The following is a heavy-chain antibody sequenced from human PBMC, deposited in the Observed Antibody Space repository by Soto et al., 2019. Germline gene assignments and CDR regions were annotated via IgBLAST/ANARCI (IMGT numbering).Heavy chain of an antibody. CDR1: GYTFTSYA. Sequence: QVQLVQSGAEVKKPGASVKVSCKASGYTFTSYAMHWVRQAPGQRLEWMGWINAGNGNTKYSQKFQGRVTTTRDTSASTAYMELSSLRSEDTAVYYCARAGPYGSGSYYDYWGQGTLVTVSS. CDR2: INAGNGNT. D-gene: IGHD3-10*01. J-gene: IGHJ4*02. V-gene: IGHV1-3*01. CDR3: ARAGPYGSGSYYDY.